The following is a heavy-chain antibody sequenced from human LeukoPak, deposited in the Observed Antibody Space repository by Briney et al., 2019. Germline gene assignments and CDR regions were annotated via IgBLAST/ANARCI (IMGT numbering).Heavy chain of an antibody. D-gene: IGHD2-21*02. J-gene: IGHJ4*02. CDR3: ASGSVVTALDQ. V-gene: IGHV4-59*01. CDR1: GGSITTYY. CDR2: IYYTGNT. Sequence: KTSETLSLTCAVSGGSITTYYWTWIRQPPGQAQEWIGYIYYTGNTKYNPSLESRVTMSIDTSKNEFSLKIYSVNAADTAVYFCASGSVVTALDQWGQGTLVTVSS.